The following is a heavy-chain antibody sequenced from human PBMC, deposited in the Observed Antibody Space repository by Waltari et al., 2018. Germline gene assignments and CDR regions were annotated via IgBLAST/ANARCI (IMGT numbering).Heavy chain of an antibody. CDR1: GGSISSYY. Sequence: QVQLQESGPGLVKPSETLSLTCTVSGGSISSYYWSWIRQPPGKGLEWIGYIYYSGSTISNPSLRSRVTISVDTSRNQFSLKLSSVTAADTAVYYCARVAGRFDYWGQGTLVTVSS. J-gene: IGHJ4*02. CDR3: ARVAGRFDY. V-gene: IGHV4-59*01. CDR2: IYYSGST.